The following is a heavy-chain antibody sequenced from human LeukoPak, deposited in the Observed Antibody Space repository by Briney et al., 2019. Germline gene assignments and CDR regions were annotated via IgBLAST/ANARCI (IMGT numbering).Heavy chain of an antibody. J-gene: IGHJ4*02. D-gene: IGHD2-15*01. CDR3: AAIQGSFDY. Sequence: SETLSLTCTVSGGSISSSSYYWGWIRQPPGKGLEWIGSIYYSGSTYYNPSLKSRVTISVDTSKNQVSLKVNSVTAADTAVYYCAAIQGSFDYWGQGTLVIVSS. V-gene: IGHV4-39*07. CDR2: IYYSGST. CDR1: GGSISSSSYY.